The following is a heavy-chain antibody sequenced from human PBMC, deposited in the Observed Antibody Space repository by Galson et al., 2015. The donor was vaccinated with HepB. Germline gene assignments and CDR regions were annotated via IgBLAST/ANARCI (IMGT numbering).Heavy chain of an antibody. Sequence: SLRLSCAASGFTFSYFWMGWVRQAPGKGLEWISYITPTGTTTHYADSVKGRFTISRDNARNSLHLQMNSLRAEDTAVYYCAPLTSRRDGYNVDYWGQGTLVTVSS. J-gene: IGHJ4*02. D-gene: IGHD5-24*01. CDR2: ITPTGTTT. V-gene: IGHV3-48*01. CDR3: APLTSRRDGYNVDY. CDR1: GFTFSYFW.